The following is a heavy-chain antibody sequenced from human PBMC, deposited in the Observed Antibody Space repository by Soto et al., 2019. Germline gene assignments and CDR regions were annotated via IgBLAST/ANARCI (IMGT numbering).Heavy chain of an antibody. J-gene: IGHJ4*02. CDR2: IRNKANSYAT. Sequence: PGGSLRLSCAASGFTFSGSAMHWVRQASGKGLEWVGRIRNKANSYATAYAASVKGRFTISRDDSKNTAYLQMNSLKTEDTAVYYCTARGPGSGVVDFDYWGQGTLVTVSS. D-gene: IGHD1-1*01. CDR1: GFTFSGSA. CDR3: TARGPGSGVVDFDY. V-gene: IGHV3-73*01.